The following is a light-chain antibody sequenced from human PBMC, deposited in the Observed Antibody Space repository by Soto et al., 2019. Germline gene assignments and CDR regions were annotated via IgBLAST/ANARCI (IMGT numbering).Light chain of an antibody. CDR3: SSYTSSGTLYV. Sequence: QSVLTQPASVSGSPGQSITISCTGTSSDVGGYNYVSWYQQHPGKAPKLIIYNVSDRPSGVSNRFSGSKSGNTASLTISGLQAEDEADYSCSSYTSSGTLYVFGTWTKVTVL. CDR1: SSDVGGYNY. V-gene: IGLV2-14*03. CDR2: NVS. J-gene: IGLJ1*01.